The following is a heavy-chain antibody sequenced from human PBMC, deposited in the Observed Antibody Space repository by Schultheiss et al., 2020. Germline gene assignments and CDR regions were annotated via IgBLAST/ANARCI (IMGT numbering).Heavy chain of an antibody. J-gene: IGHJ4*02. Sequence: GGSLRLSCVASGFTFSDAWMSWVRQAPAKGLEWVGRIKSRTEGGTTDYAAPVKGRFTISRDDSKNTVYLRMNSLKLEDTAVYYCSAGPFWGQGTLVTVSS. CDR3: SAGPF. CDR1: GFTFSDAW. V-gene: IGHV3-15*01. CDR2: IKSRTEGGTT.